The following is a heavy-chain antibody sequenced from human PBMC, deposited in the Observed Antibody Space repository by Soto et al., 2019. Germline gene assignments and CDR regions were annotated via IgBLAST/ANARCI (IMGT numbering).Heavy chain of an antibody. CDR3: VRIRYQLPSSVLWLDP. D-gene: IGHD3-16*01. Sequence: SETLSLTCAVYGGFLSESYWTWIRQPPGKGLEWIGEINHVGGANYNPSLKSRVTMSVDTSQNQFSLRLISVTAADTAMYFCVRIRYQLPSSVLWLDPWGQGTPVTVSS. J-gene: IGHJ5*02. V-gene: IGHV4-34*01. CDR2: INHVGGA. CDR1: GGFLSESY.